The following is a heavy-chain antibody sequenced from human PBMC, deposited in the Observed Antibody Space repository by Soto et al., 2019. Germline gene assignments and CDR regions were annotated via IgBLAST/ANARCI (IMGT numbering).Heavy chain of an antibody. CDR3: VQSRCGGDCLQSYSSHSYYGLDV. J-gene: IGHJ6*02. CDR2: IYWDDDK. V-gene: IGHV2-5*02. Sequence: QITLKESGPTLVKPTQTLTLTCTFSGLSLSTTGVGVGWIRQPPGKALEWLALIYWDDDKRYSPSLKSRLTITKDTSKNHVVLTVTNMDPVDTATYYCVQSRCGGDCLQSYSSHSYYGLDVWGHGTTVTVSS. D-gene: IGHD2-21*02. CDR1: GLSLSTTGVG.